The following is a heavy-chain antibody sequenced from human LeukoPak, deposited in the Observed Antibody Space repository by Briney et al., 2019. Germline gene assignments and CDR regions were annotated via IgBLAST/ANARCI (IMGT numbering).Heavy chain of an antibody. CDR2: MNTDGSRT. D-gene: IGHD1-26*01. V-gene: IGHV3-74*01. Sequence: GGSLRLSCAASGFTFSRYWMHWVRQAPGKGLVWVSRMNTDGSRTDYADSVKGRFTISRDNAKNILYLQMNSLGAEDTAVYYCARDSGSYFGLLKYWGQGTLVTVSS. J-gene: IGHJ4*02. CDR3: ARDSGSYFGLLKY. CDR1: GFTFSRYW.